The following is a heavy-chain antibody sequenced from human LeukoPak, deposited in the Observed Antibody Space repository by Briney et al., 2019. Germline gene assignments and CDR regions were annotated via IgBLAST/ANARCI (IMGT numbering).Heavy chain of an antibody. CDR2: ITNDGSIK. V-gene: IGHV3-30*03. Sequence: GGSLRLSCAASGFAFSTYAIHWVRRAPGKGLEWVAVITNDGSIKYYADSVEGRFTISRDNSKNTVYLQMNSLRPEDTAVYYCARDIQWGWFDPWGQGALVTVSS. D-gene: IGHD5-12*01. CDR3: ARDIQWGWFDP. J-gene: IGHJ5*02. CDR1: GFAFSTYA.